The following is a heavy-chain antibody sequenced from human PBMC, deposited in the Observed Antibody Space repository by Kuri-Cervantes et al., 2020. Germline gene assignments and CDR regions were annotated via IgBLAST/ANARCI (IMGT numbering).Heavy chain of an antibody. V-gene: IGHV3-15*01. CDR2: IKSKTDGGTT. D-gene: IGHD3-3*01. CDR1: GFIFSSYA. Sequence: GESLKISCAASGFIFSSYAMSWVRQAPGKGLEWVGRIKSKTDGGTTDYAAPVKGRFTISRDDSKNTLYLQMNSLRAEDTAVYYCARRGRVGVVDKGAFYYYYMDVWGKGTTVTVSS. CDR3: ARRGRVGVVDKGAFYYYYMDV. J-gene: IGHJ6*03.